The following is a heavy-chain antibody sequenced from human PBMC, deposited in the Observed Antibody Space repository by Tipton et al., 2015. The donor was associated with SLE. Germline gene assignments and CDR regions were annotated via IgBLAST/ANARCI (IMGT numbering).Heavy chain of an antibody. Sequence: TLSLTCTVSGGSISSYYWSWIRQPPGKGLEWIGYIYYSGSTNYNPPLKSRVTISVDTSKNQFSLKLSSVTAADTAVYYCARRVAALSGFDYWGQGTLVTVSS. V-gene: IGHV4-59*08. CDR3: ARRVAALSGFDY. CDR2: IYYSGST. CDR1: GGSISSYY. D-gene: IGHD6-6*01. J-gene: IGHJ4*02.